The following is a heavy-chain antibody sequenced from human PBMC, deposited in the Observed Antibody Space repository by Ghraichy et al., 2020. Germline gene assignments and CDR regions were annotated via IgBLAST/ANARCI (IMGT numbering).Heavy chain of an antibody. J-gene: IGHJ4*02. CDR2: ISSSSSTI. V-gene: IGHV3-48*01. Sequence: GGSLRLSCAASGFTFSSYSMNWVRQAPGKGLEWVSYISSSSSTIYYADSVKGRFTISRDNAKNSLYLQMNSLRAEDTAVYYCARDLGYSYGYGGAFDYWGQGTLVTVSS. CDR3: ARDLGYSYGYGGAFDY. D-gene: IGHD5-18*01. CDR1: GFTFSSYS.